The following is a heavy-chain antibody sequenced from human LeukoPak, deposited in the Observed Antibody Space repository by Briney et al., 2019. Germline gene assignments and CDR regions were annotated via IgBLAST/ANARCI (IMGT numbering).Heavy chain of an antibody. D-gene: IGHD1-14*01. CDR3: ARSLTGTYGFAF. J-gene: IGHJ4*02. CDR2: INHLGGT. V-gene: IGHV4-34*01. CDR1: GESFNDHY. Sequence: PSETLSLTCAVYGESFNDHYWNWIRQPPGKGLEWIGEINHLGGTNYNPSLKSRVALSVDTSKNQFSLRLNSVNDADTATYYCARSLTGTYGFAFWSQGTPVLVST.